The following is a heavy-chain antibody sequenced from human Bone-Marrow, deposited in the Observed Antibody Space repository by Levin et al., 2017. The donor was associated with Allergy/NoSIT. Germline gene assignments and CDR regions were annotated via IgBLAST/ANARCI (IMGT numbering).Heavy chain of an antibody. J-gene: IGHJ4*02. CDR1: GFTFSSYE. D-gene: IGHD5-12*01. CDR3: ASESGYVAFFDS. Sequence: PGGSLRLSCAASGFTFSSYEMNWVRQAPGKGLEWVSYISSSGNAIYYADSVKGRFTISRDNAKNSLYLQMNSLRAEDTAVYYCASESGYVAFFDSWGQGTLVTVSS. CDR2: ISSSGNAI. V-gene: IGHV3-48*03.